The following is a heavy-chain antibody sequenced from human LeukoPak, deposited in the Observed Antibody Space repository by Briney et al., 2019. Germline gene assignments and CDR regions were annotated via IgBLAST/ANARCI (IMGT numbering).Heavy chain of an antibody. CDR3: ARSYGTKLSYYYYYMDV. CDR1: GFAFNNYD. CDR2: INTDGKA. J-gene: IGHJ6*03. V-gene: IGHV3-13*01. Sequence: GGSLRLSCPASGFAFNNYDMHWVRQATGEALEWVAVINTDGKAAYAASVRGRFTISRENAKNSLFLQMNSLRPEDTAMYYCARSYGTKLSYYYYYMDVWGKGITVTVSS. D-gene: IGHD1-14*01.